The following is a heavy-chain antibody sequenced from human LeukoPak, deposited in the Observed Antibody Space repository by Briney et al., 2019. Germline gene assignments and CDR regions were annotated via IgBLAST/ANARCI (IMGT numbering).Heavy chain of an antibody. D-gene: IGHD1-7*01. CDR3: ARDDQELPLNTPQEAFDX. Sequence: PGGSLRLSCAASGFTFSDYYMSWIRQAPGKGLEWVSYISSSGSTIYYADSVKGRFTISRDNAKNSLYLQMNSLRAEDTAVYYCARDDQELPLNTPQEAFDXWGQGTLVTV. V-gene: IGHV3-11*04. CDR1: GFTFSDYY. CDR2: ISSSGSTI. J-gene: IGHJ4*02.